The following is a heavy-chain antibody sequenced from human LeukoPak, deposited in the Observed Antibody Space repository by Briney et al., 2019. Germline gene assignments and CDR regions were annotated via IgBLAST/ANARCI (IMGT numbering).Heavy chain of an antibody. D-gene: IGHD3-10*01. CDR1: GFTFSDYY. CDR2: IKQDGSEK. V-gene: IGHV3-7*01. Sequence: GGSLRLSCAASGFTFSDYYMSWIRQAPGKGLEWVANIKQDGSEKYYVDSVKGRFIISRDNAKNSLYLQMNSLRAEDTAVYYCARATSTMVRGVIGYILFYYFDYWGQGTLVTVSS. CDR3: ARATSTMVRGVIGYILFYYFDY. J-gene: IGHJ4*02.